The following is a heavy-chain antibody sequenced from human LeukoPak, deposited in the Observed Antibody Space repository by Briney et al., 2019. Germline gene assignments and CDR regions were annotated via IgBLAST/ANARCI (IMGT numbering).Heavy chain of an antibody. CDR3: AKGENTYLPFDY. D-gene: IGHD3-10*01. J-gene: IGHJ4*02. CDR2: ISWNSGSI. CDR1: GFTFDDYA. V-gene: IGHV3-9*01. Sequence: QPGRSLRLSCAASGFTFDDYAMHWVRQAPGKGLEWVSGISWNSGSIGYADSVKGRFTISRDNAKNSLYLQMNSLRAEDTALYYCAKGENTYLPFDYWGQGTLVTVSS.